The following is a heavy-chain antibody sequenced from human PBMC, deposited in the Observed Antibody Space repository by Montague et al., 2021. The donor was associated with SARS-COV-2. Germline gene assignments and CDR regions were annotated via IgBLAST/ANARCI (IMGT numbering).Heavy chain of an antibody. CDR3: ARDNCYYDTSGYPDY. CDR2: ISSSGITI. V-gene: IGHV3-48*03. Sequence: LRLSCAASGFTFSSYEMNWLRQAPGKGLEWVLYISSSGITIYYADSVKGRFTISRDNAKNSLYLQMNSLRAEDTAVYYCARDNCYYDTSGYPDYWGQGTLVTVSS. CDR1: GFTFSSYE. D-gene: IGHD3-22*01. J-gene: IGHJ4*02.